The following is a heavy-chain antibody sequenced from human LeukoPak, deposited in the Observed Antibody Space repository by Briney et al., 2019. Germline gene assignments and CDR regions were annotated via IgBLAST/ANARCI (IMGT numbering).Heavy chain of an antibody. CDR1: GFILSNYN. Sequence: GGSLRLSCGASGFILSNYNMNWVRQAPEKGLEWVSSISITSTYVYYADSVKGRFTISRDNAKNSLYLQMNSLKAEDTAVYYRARVPHYCSSTSCHFDYWGQGTLVTVSS. CDR3: ARVPHYCSSTSCHFDY. J-gene: IGHJ4*02. V-gene: IGHV3-21*01. D-gene: IGHD2-2*01. CDR2: ISITSTYV.